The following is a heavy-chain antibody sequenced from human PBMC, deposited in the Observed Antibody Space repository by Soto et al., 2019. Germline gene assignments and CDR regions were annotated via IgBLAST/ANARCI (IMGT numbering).Heavy chain of an antibody. J-gene: IGHJ3*02. CDR3: ARVLGNDAFYI. D-gene: IGHD3-3*02. Sequence: PSETLSLTCAVYGGSFSGYYWSWIRQPPGKGLEWIGEINHSGSTNYNPSLKSRGTISVDKSKNQSSLKLSSVTAAATAVYYCARVLGNDAFYIWGQGTMVTVSS. CDR2: INHSGST. CDR1: GGSFSGYY. V-gene: IGHV4-34*01.